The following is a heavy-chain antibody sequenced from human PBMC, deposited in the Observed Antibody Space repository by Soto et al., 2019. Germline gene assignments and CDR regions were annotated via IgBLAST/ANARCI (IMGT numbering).Heavy chain of an antibody. CDR1: GFSVSTEGVG. V-gene: IGHV2-5*01. CDR2: IHWNDDK. J-gene: IGHJ4*02. Sequence: QITLKESGPTLVKPTQTLTLTCTFSGFSVSTEGVGVGWIRQPPGKALEWLARIHWNDDKYYRPSLNNRLTITTATSKNQVVLTMTITDPVDTVTYYSAYNRWGPLIYCGQGTLVTVSS. CDR3: AYNRWGPLIY. D-gene: IGHD3-10*01.